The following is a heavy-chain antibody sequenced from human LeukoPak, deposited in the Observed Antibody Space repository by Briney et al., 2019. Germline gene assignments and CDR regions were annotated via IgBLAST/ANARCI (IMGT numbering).Heavy chain of an antibody. D-gene: IGHD6-19*01. Sequence: SETLSLTCAVYGGSFSGYYRSWIRQPPGKGLEWIGEINHSGSTNYNPSLKSRVTISVDTSKNQFSLKLSSVTAADTAVYYCARGQQWLVRGAFDYWGQGTLVTVSS. CDR3: ARGQQWLVRGAFDY. CDR1: GGSFSGYY. V-gene: IGHV4-34*01. J-gene: IGHJ4*02. CDR2: INHSGST.